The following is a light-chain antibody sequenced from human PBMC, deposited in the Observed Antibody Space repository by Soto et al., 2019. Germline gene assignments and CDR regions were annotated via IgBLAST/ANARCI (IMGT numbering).Light chain of an antibody. CDR1: QGISNY. CDR3: QQFNDYPIT. CDR2: AAS. J-gene: IGKJ5*01. Sequence: DIQLTQSPSFLSASVGDRVTISCRASQGISNYLGWYQQKPGKAPKLVINAASTLQSGVPSRFSGSGSGTEFTLTISSLQPEDCATYYCQQFNDYPITFGQGTRLEIK. V-gene: IGKV1-9*01.